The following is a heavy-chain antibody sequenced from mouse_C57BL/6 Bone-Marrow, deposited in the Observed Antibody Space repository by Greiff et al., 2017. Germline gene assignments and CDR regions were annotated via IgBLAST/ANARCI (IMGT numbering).Heavy chain of an antibody. CDR2: IWSDGST. CDR3: ARHPLDGYWYVDV. Sequence: VKLQESGPGLVAPSQSLSITCTVSGFSLTSYGVHWVRQPPGKGLEWLVVIWSDGSTTYNSALKSRLSISKDNSKSQVFLKMNSLQTDDTAMYYCARHPLDGYWYVDVWGTATTVTVSS. CDR1: GFSLTSYG. V-gene: IGHV2-6-1*01. J-gene: IGHJ1*03.